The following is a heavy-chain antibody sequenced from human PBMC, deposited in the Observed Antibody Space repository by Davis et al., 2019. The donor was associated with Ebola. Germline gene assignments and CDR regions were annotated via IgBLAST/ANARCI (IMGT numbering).Heavy chain of an antibody. Sequence: ASVKVSCKASGYTFTDYYMHWVRQAPGQGLEWMGWINAYNGGTHYAQNFQDTVTMTRDTSISTAYIELSRLKSDDTAVYYCARGGAAAWQVLDYWGQGTLVTVSS. J-gene: IGHJ4*02. CDR2: INAYNGGT. CDR1: GYTFTDYY. CDR3: ARGGAAAWQVLDY. V-gene: IGHV1-2*02. D-gene: IGHD6-13*01.